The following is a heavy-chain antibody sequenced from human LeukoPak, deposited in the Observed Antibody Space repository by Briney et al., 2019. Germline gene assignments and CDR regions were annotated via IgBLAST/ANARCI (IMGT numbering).Heavy chain of an antibody. Sequence: GGSLRLSCAASGFTFSSYSMNWVRQAPGKGLECISYISSSGRTIYYADSLKGRFTVSRDNAKNSLYLQMNSLRADDTAVYYCARSKPHFDYWGQGTLVIVSS. V-gene: IGHV3-48*04. CDR3: ARSKPHFDY. CDR2: ISSSGRTI. J-gene: IGHJ4*02. CDR1: GFTFSSYS. D-gene: IGHD4-11*01.